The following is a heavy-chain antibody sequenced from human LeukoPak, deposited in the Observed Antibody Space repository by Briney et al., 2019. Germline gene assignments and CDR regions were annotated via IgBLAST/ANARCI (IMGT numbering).Heavy chain of an antibody. D-gene: IGHD3-10*01. J-gene: IGHJ4*02. Sequence: AASVKVSCKASGYTFTGYYMHWVRQAPGQGLEWMGWINPNSGGTNYAQKFQGRVTMTRDTSISTAYMELSRLRSDDTAVYYCARVKGYNSGSEGFDYWGQGTLVTVSS. CDR2: INPNSGGT. CDR1: GYTFTGYY. CDR3: ARVKGYNSGSEGFDY. V-gene: IGHV1-2*02.